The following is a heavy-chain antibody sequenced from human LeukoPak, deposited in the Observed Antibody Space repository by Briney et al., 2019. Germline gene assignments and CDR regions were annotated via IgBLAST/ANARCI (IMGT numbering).Heavy chain of an antibody. J-gene: IGHJ4*02. Sequence: PSETLSLTCTVSGGSISSSSYYWGWIRQPPGKGLEWIGSIYYSGSTYYNPSLKSRVTISVDTSKNQFSLKLSSVTAADTAVYYCARGDGGVDSGYDERRFRYWGQGTLVTVSS. V-gene: IGHV4-39*01. D-gene: IGHD5-12*01. CDR1: GGSISSSSYY. CDR3: ARGDGGVDSGYDERRFRY. CDR2: IYYSGST.